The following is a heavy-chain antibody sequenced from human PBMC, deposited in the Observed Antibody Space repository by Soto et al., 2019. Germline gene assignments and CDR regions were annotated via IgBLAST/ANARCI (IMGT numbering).Heavy chain of an antibody. CDR2: ISYDGSNK. J-gene: IGHJ4*02. D-gene: IGHD2-2*01. Sequence: QVQLVESGGGVVQPGRSLRLPCAASGFTLRSYAMHWVRQAPGKGLEWVAAISYDGSNKYNADYVKGRFTISRDNSKNTLYLQMNSLRVEDTAVYYCARARLDTPALDYWGQGTLVTVSS. CDR3: ARARLDTPALDY. CDR1: GFTLRSYA. V-gene: IGHV3-30-3*01.